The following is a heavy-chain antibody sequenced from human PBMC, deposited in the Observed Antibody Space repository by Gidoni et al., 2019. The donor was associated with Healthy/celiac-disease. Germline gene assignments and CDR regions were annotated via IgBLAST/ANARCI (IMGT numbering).Heavy chain of an antibody. CDR1: GFTFSSYG. CDR3: ARETTVTTYSGMDV. CDR2: IWYDGSNK. V-gene: IGHV3-33*08. D-gene: IGHD4-4*01. J-gene: IGHJ6*02. Sequence: QVQLVESGGGVVQPGRSLRLSCAASGFTFSSYGMHWVRQAPGKGLEWVAVIWYDGSNKYYADSVKGRFTISRDNSKNTLYLQMNSLRAEDTAVYYCARETTVTTYSGMDVWGQGTTVTVSS.